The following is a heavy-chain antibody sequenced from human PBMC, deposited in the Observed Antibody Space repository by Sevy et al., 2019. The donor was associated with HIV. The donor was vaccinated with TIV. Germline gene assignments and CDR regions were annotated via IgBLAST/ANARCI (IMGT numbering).Heavy chain of an antibody. Sequence: GGSLILSCAASGFSFSSYEMNWVRQAPGKGLEWVSYISNSGTTISYSDSVRGRFTISRDNARNLLYLQMNSLRAEDTAVYYCARDLPPSATTVAHFDCWGQGTLVTVSS. J-gene: IGHJ4*02. CDR3: ARDLPPSATTVAHFDC. CDR1: GFSFSSYE. D-gene: IGHD4-17*01. V-gene: IGHV3-48*03. CDR2: ISNSGTTI.